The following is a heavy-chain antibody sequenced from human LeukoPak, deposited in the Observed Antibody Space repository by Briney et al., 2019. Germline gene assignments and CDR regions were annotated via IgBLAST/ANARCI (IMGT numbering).Heavy chain of an antibody. J-gene: IGHJ4*02. CDR2: IYYSGSN. Sequence: SETLSLTCTVSGGSISSSSYYWGWIRQPPGKGLEWFGRIYYSGSNYYNPSLKSRVTISVDTSKNQFSLKLSSVTAADTAVYYCARLRGKVVAATGYFDYWGQGTLVTVSS. CDR1: GGSISSSSYY. D-gene: IGHD2-15*01. V-gene: IGHV4-39*01. CDR3: ARLRGKVVAATGYFDY.